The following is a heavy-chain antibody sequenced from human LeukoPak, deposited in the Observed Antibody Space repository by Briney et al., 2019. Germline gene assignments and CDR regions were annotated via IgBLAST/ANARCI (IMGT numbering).Heavy chain of an antibody. CDR1: GFSLSSSGMC. Sequence: SGPALVEPPQPLTLTCTFSGFSLSSSGMCVTWIRQPPGKALEWLARIDWDNAKFHNTSLKTRLTVSKDTSKNQVVLTMTNMDPVDTATYYCARMYRRSGSHRDAFDIWGRGTMVTVSS. V-gene: IGHV2-70*17. J-gene: IGHJ3*02. CDR2: IDWDNAK. D-gene: IGHD1-26*01. CDR3: ARMYRRSGSHRDAFDI.